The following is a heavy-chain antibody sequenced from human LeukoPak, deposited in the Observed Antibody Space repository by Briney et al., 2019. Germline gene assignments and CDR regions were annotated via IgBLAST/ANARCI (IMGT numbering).Heavy chain of an antibody. CDR2: IYYSGST. Sequence: NPSETLSLTCTVSGGSISSYYWSWIRHPPGKGLEWIGYIYYSGSTNYNPSLKSRVTISVDTSKNQFSLKLSSVTAADTAVYYCARGPTGNMVRGMPRFRWFDPWGQGTLVTVSS. D-gene: IGHD3-10*01. V-gene: IGHV4-59*12. CDR3: ARGPTGNMVRGMPRFRWFDP. CDR1: GGSISSYY. J-gene: IGHJ5*02.